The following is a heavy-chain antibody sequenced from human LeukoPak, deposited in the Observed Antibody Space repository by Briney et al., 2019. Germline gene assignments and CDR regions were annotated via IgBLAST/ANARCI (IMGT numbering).Heavy chain of an antibody. D-gene: IGHD4-23*01. CDR2: ISGSGSGSTT. CDR3: AKDGRWDS. V-gene: IGHV3-23*01. Sequence: GGSLRLSCAASGSSFNTYAMNWVRQAAGKGLEWVSTISGSGSGSTTHYADSVKGRFTISRDNSKKILYLQMNSLRAEDTAMYYCAKDGRWDSWGQGILVTVSS. CDR1: GSSFNTYA. J-gene: IGHJ4*02.